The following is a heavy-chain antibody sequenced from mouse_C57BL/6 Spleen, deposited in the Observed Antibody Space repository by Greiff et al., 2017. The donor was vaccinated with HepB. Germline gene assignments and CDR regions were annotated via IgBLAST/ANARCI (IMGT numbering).Heavy chain of an antibody. CDR3: ARHLGGGYYDWYFDV. J-gene: IGHJ1*03. Sequence: VKLMESGAELVKPGASVKLSCKASGYTFTEYTIHWVKQRSGQGLEWIGWFYPGSGSIKYNEKFKDKATLTADKSSSTVYMELSRLTSEDSAVYFCARHLGGGYYDWYFDVWGTGTTVTVSS. CDR2: FYPGSGSI. CDR1: GYTFTEYT. D-gene: IGHD2-3*01. V-gene: IGHV1-62-2*01.